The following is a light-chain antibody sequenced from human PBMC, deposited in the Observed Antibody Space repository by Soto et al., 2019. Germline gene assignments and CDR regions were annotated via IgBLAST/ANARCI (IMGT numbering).Light chain of an antibody. V-gene: IGLV1-40*01. J-gene: IGLJ2*01. CDR1: SSNIGAGYD. Sequence: QSVLTQSPSVSGAPGQGVTISCTGSSSNIGAGYDVHWYQHLPGTAPKLLIYGNNNRPSGVPDRFSGSKSGTSASLAITGLQAKDEAHYYCQSYDSSLSGSVFGGGTKLTVL. CDR2: GNN. CDR3: QSYDSSLSGSV.